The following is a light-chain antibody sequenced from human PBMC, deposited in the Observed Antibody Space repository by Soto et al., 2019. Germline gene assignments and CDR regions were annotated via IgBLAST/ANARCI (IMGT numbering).Light chain of an antibody. CDR3: SSFTRSNTLV. CDR2: EVS. J-gene: IGLJ2*01. V-gene: IGLV2-14*01. CDR1: SSDVGGYNY. Sequence: QSVLTQPASVSGSPGQSITISCTETSSDVGGYNYVSWYQQHPGKAPRLVIYEVSNRPSGVSRRFSGSKSDNTASLIISGLQAEDEAEYYCSSFTRSNTLVFGGGTKLTVL.